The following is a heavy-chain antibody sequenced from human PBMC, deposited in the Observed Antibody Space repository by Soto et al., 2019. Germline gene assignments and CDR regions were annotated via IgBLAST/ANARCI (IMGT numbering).Heavy chain of an antibody. CDR1: GFTFSSYS. D-gene: IGHD6-19*01. CDR2: ISSSSSYI. Sequence: EVQLVESGEGLVKPGGSLRLSCAASGFTFSSYSMNWVRQAPGKGLEWVSSISSSSSYIYYADSVKGRFTISRDNAKNSLYLQMNSLRAEDTAVYYCARDSCGSDAFDIWGQGTMVTVSS. CDR3: ARDSCGSDAFDI. J-gene: IGHJ3*02. V-gene: IGHV3-21*01.